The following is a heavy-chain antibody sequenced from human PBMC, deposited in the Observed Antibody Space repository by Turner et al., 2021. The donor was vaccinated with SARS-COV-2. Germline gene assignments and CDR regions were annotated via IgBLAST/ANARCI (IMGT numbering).Heavy chain of an antibody. Sequence: QVQLQQWGAGLLKPSETLSLTCAVYGGSFSGYYWSWIRQPPVKVLEWIGGINNSGSTNYNPSLKSRVTISVDTSKNQFSLKLSSVTAADTAVYYCARRTNTYYYGSVSYYRRPAGGRMDVWGQGTTVTVSS. J-gene: IGHJ6*02. D-gene: IGHD3-10*01. V-gene: IGHV4-34*01. CDR2: INNSGST. CDR3: ARRTNTYYYGSVSYYRRPAGGRMDV. CDR1: GGSFSGYY.